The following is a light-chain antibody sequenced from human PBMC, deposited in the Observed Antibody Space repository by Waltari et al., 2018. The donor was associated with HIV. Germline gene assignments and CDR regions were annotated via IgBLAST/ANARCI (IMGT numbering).Light chain of an antibody. CDR3: TSDTSSSPCI. Sequence: QSALTHPASVSGSPGQSITISCTGTSSDFGGYNYVSGYQQHPERAPKLIIYEVSNRPSGVSNRFSGCKSGNSASLTISGLQAEDEADYYCTSDTSSSPCIFGTGTKVTVL. V-gene: IGLV2-14*01. J-gene: IGLJ1*01. CDR2: EVS. CDR1: SSDFGGYNY.